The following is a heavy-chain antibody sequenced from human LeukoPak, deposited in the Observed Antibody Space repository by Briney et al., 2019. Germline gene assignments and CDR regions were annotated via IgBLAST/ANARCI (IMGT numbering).Heavy chain of an antibody. J-gene: IGHJ4*02. D-gene: IGHD3-10*01. Sequence: DSVKGRFTISRDNSKNTLYLQMNSLRAEDTAVYYCAKDRHYYGSGSFYTYFDYWGQGTLVTVSS. CDR3: AKDRHYYGSGSFYTYFDY. V-gene: IGHV3-23*01.